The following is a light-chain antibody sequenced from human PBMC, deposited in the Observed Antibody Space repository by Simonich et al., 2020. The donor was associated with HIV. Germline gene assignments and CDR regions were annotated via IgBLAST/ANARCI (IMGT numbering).Light chain of an antibody. CDR1: TLGDKN. Sequence: SDELTQPPSVSVSPGQTASITCSGDTLGDKNVCWYQQKPGLSPVLVIYKDDLRPPGIPERFSGSNSGNTATLTIRGTQAMDEAAYYCQAWDRTIVLFGGGTKLTVL. CDR2: KDD. J-gene: IGLJ2*01. CDR3: QAWDRTIVL. V-gene: IGLV3-1*01.